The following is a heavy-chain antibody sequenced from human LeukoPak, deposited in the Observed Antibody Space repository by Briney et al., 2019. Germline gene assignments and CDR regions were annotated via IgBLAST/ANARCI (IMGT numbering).Heavy chain of an antibody. Sequence: GGSLRLSCAASGFTFSSYGMHWVRQAPGKGLESVAVISYDGSNKYYADSVKGRFTISRDNSKNTLYLQMNSLRAEDTAVYYCAKQGDCSGGSCYPALDYWGQGTLVTVSS. CDR1: GFTFSSYG. D-gene: IGHD2-15*01. J-gene: IGHJ4*02. V-gene: IGHV3-30*18. CDR3: AKQGDCSGGSCYPALDY. CDR2: ISYDGSNK.